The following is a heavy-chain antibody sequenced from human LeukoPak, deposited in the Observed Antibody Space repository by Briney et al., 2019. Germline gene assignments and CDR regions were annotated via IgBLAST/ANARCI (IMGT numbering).Heavy chain of an antibody. CDR3: ARDRNIAVAGFSWFDP. Sequence: SETLSLTCTVSGGSISSYYWSWIRQPPGKGLEWIGYIYYSGSTNYNPSLKSRVTISVDTSKNQFSLKLSSVTAADTAVCYCARDRNIAVAGFSWFDPWGQGTLVTVSS. V-gene: IGHV4-59*01. CDR1: GGSISSYY. D-gene: IGHD6-19*01. J-gene: IGHJ5*02. CDR2: IYYSGST.